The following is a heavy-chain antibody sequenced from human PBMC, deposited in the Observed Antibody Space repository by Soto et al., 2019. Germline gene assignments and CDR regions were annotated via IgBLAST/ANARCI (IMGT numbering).Heavy chain of an antibody. Sequence: SETLSLTCTVSGDSISSNYWNWIRQPPGKGLEWIGYISYRGGTNYKPSLKSRLTISVDTSKNQFSLKLSSVTAADTAVYYCASQASPYYYYGMDVWGQGTTVTVSS. CDR2: ISYRGGT. CDR1: GDSISSNY. CDR3: ASQASPYYYYGMDV. J-gene: IGHJ6*02. V-gene: IGHV4-59*01.